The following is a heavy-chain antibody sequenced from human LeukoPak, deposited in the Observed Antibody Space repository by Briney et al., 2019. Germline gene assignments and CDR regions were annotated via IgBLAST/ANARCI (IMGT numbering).Heavy chain of an antibody. CDR3: ARDYSGSSAFDY. D-gene: IGHD1-26*01. J-gene: IGHJ4*02. Sequence: PGGSLRLSCAVSRFTFRDYHMSWIRQAPGKGLEWVSYISSSSSYTNYADSVKGRFTISRDNAKNSLYLQMNSLRAEDTAVYYCARDYSGSSAFDYWGQGTLVTVSS. CDR1: RFTFRDYH. CDR2: ISSSSSYT. V-gene: IGHV3-11*05.